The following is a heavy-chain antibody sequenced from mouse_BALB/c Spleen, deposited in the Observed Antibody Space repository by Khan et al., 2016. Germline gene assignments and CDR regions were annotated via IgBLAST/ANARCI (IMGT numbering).Heavy chain of an antibody. CDR3: ARIYYGLYYAMDY. V-gene: IGHV5-17*02. D-gene: IGHD2-1*01. CDR2: ISGGSSTI. J-gene: IGHJ4*01. Sequence: EVELVESGGGLVQPGGSRKLSCAASGFTFSSFGMHWVRQAPDKGLEWVAYISGGSSTIFYADTVKSRFTISRDNHKNTLFLQMTSLRSEDTAMSFSARIYYGLYYAMDYWGQGTSVTVSS. CDR1: GFTFSSFG.